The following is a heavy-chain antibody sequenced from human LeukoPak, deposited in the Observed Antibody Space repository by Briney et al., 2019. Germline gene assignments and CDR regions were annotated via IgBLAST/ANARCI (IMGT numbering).Heavy chain of an antibody. CDR2: ISGYNGNT. CDR1: GYTFTDYG. V-gene: IGHV1-18*01. D-gene: IGHD1-26*01. Sequence: ASVKVSCKASGYTFTDYGISWVRQAPGQGLEWMGWISGYNGNTNYAQKLQGRVTMTTDTSTSTAYMELRSLRSDDTAVYSCARAGAAVTTHFDSWGQGTLVTVSS. CDR3: ARAGAAVTTHFDS. J-gene: IGHJ4*02.